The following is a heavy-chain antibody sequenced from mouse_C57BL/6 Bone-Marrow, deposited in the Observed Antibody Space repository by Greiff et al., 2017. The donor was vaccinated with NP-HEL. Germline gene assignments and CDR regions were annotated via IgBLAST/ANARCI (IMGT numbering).Heavy chain of an antibody. V-gene: IGHV5-12*01. CDR3: ARHYYYGSSPAWFAY. Sequence: EVQRVESGGGLVQPGGSLKLSCAASGFTFSDYYMYWVRQTPEKRLEWVAYISNGGGSTYYPDTVKGRFTISRDNAKNTLYLQMSRLKSEDTAMYYCARHYYYGSSPAWFAYWGQGTLVTVSA. D-gene: IGHD1-1*01. J-gene: IGHJ3*01. CDR1: GFTFSDYY. CDR2: ISNGGGST.